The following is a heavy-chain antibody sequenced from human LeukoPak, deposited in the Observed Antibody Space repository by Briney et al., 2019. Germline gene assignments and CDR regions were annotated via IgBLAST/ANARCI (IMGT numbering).Heavy chain of an antibody. D-gene: IGHD4-23*01. CDR2: IRGSGGTT. J-gene: IGHJ4*02. Sequence: GGALRLSCAASGFTFSSYAMYWVRQAPGKGLEWVSVIRGSGGTTYYADSVKGRFTISRDNSKNTLYLQMNSLRAEDTAVYYCARDARDGYGGNPFDYWGQGTLVTVSS. CDR1: GFTFSSYA. CDR3: ARDARDGYGGNPFDY. V-gene: IGHV3-23*01.